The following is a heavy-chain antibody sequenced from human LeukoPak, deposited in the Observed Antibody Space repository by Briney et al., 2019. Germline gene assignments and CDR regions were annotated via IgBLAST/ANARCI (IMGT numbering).Heavy chain of an antibody. Sequence: SVTVSCKASAGTFSSYAISWVRQAPGQGLEWMGRIIPIFDTANYAQKFQGRVTITADKSTSTDYMELSSLRSEDKAVYYCESNSYGGYDAFDIWGQGTMVTVSS. CDR2: IIPIFDTA. V-gene: IGHV1-69*06. CDR3: ESNSYGGYDAFDI. J-gene: IGHJ3*02. CDR1: AGTFSSYA. D-gene: IGHD4-23*01.